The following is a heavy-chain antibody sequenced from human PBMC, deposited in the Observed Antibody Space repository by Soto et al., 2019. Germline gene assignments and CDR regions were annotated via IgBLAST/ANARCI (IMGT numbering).Heavy chain of an antibody. CDR3: ARHGDIVVVPAAIRWFDP. Sequence: LSLTCTVSGGSISSSSYYWGWSRQPPGKGLEWIGSIYYSGSTYYNPSLKSRVTISVDTSKNQFSLKLGSVTAADTAVYYCARHGDIVVVPAAIRWFDPWGQGTLVTVSS. CDR1: GGSISSSSYY. V-gene: IGHV4-39*01. D-gene: IGHD2-2*02. CDR2: IYYSGST. J-gene: IGHJ5*02.